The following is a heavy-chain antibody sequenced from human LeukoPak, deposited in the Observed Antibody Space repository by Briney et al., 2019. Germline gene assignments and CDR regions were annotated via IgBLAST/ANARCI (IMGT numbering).Heavy chain of an antibody. Sequence: GGSLRLSCTASGFSFSSYWMSWVRQTPGKGLEWVASIKQDGTEKYYVDSAKGRFTISKDNSKNSLYLQMNTLRAEDTAVYYCAREDHSTYAYWGQGTLVTVSS. D-gene: IGHD2/OR15-2a*01. J-gene: IGHJ4*02. CDR2: IKQDGTEK. CDR3: AREDHSTYAY. CDR1: GFSFSSYW. V-gene: IGHV3-7*01.